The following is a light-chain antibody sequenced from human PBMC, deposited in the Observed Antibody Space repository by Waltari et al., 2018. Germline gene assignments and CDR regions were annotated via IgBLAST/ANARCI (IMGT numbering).Light chain of an antibody. V-gene: IGLV1-40*01. CDR3: QSYDIRLGAYV. CDR2: ANS. Sequence: QSVLTQPPSVSGAPGQRVTISCTGSNSDIGAGYDVHCYQQFQGTAPKLLIYANSNRPSGVPDRFSGSKSATSASLAITGLQAEDEADFYCQSYDIRLGAYVFGTGTRVTVL. CDR1: NSDIGAGYD. J-gene: IGLJ1*01.